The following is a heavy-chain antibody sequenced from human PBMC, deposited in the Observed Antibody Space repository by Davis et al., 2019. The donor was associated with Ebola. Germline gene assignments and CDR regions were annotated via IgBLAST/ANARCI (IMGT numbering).Heavy chain of an antibody. CDR2: FDPEDGET. CDR3: ATADGRFLEWLSFDY. CDR1: GYTLTELS. J-gene: IGHJ4*02. D-gene: IGHD3-3*01. V-gene: IGHV1-24*01. Sequence: AASVKVSCKVSGYTLTELSMHWVRQAPGKGLEWMGGFDPEDGETIYAQKFQGRVTMTEDTSTDPAYMELSSLRSEDTAVYYCATADGRFLEWLSFDYWGQGTLVTVSS.